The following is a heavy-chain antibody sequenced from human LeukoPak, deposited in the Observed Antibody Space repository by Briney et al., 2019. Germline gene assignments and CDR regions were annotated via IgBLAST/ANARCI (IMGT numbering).Heavy chain of an antibody. J-gene: IGHJ4*02. CDR3: AIGITGTTHYFDY. Sequence: ASVKVSCKDSGYTLTELSMHWVRQAPGKGLEWKGGFDPEDGETIYAQKFQGRVTMTEDTSTDTAYMELSSLRSEDTAVYYCAIGITGTTHYFDYWGQGTLVTVSS. CDR2: FDPEDGET. CDR1: GYTLTELS. D-gene: IGHD1-7*01. V-gene: IGHV1-24*01.